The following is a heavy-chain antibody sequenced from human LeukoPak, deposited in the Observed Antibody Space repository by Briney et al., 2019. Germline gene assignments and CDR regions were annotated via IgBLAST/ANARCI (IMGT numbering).Heavy chain of an antibody. V-gene: IGHV4-59*01. D-gene: IGHD6-13*01. Sequence: SETLSLTCTVSGGSISSYYWSWIRQPPGKGLEWIGYIYYTGSTDYNPSLKSRVAISVDTSKNQFSLKLSSVTAADTAVYYCARGSKAAPGTFDCWGQGTLVTVSS. CDR3: ARGSKAAPGTFDC. J-gene: IGHJ4*02. CDR1: GGSISSYY. CDR2: IYYTGST.